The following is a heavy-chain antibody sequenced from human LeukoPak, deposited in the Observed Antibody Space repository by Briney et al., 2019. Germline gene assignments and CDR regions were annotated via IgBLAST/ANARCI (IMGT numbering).Heavy chain of an antibody. V-gene: IGHV3-30*18. J-gene: IGHJ4*02. D-gene: IGHD6-13*01. Sequence: GGSLRLSCEASGSTFNSYGMHWVRQAPGKGLEWVAVILYDGSDKYYADSVKGRFTISRDNSKNTLYLQMNSLRTEDTAVYYCAKRASSSWSSVDYWGQGTLVTVSS. CDR2: ILYDGSDK. CDR3: AKRASSSWSSVDY. CDR1: GSTFNSYG.